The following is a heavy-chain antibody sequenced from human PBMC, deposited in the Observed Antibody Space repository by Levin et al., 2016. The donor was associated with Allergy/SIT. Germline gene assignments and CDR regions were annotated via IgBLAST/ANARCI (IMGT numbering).Heavy chain of an antibody. CDR1: GGSISSYY. Sequence: SETLSLTCTVSGGSISSYYWSWIRQPPGKGLEWIGYIYYSGSTNYNPSLKSRVTISVDTSKNQFSLKLSSVTAADTAVYYCARARGDYYWYFDLWGRGTLVTVSS. J-gene: IGHJ2*01. V-gene: IGHV4-59*01. D-gene: IGHD2-21*02. CDR3: ARARGDYYWYFDL. CDR2: IYYSGST.